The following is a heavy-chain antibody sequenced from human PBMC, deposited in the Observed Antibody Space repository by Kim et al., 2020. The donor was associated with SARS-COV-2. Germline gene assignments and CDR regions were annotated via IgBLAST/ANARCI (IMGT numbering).Heavy chain of an antibody. J-gene: IGHJ3*02. D-gene: IGHD3-22*01. CDR2: IYSGGST. Sequence: GGSLRLSCAASGFTVSSNYMSWVRQAPGKGLEWVSVIYSGGSTYYADSVKGRFTISRDNSKNTLYLQMNSLRAEDTAVYYCARGGGSTMIVVVNDAFDIWGQGTMVTVSS. CDR1: GFTVSSNY. V-gene: IGHV3-53*01. CDR3: ARGGGSTMIVVVNDAFDI.